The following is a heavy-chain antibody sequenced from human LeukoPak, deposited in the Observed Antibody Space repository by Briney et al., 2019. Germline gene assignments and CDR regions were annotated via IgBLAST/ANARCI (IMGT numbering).Heavy chain of an antibody. D-gene: IGHD3-16*01. Sequence: GGSLRLSCAASGFTFDDYAMHWVRQAPGKGLEWVSGISWNSGSIGYADSVKGRFTISRDNAKNSLYLQMNSLRAEDMALYYCAVLGPGDAFDIWGQGTMVTVSS. V-gene: IGHV3-9*03. CDR1: GFTFDDYA. CDR3: AVLGPGDAFDI. CDR2: ISWNSGSI. J-gene: IGHJ3*02.